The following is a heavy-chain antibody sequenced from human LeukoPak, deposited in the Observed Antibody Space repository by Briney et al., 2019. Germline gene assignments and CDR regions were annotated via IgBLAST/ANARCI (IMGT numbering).Heavy chain of an antibody. CDR3: AKDRTAVDWNYEDGFGY. J-gene: IGHJ4*02. CDR1: GFTFSSYA. D-gene: IGHD1-7*01. CDR2: IGDSGGST. V-gene: IGHV3-23*01. Sequence: PGGSLRLSCAASGFTFSSYAMSWVRQAPGEGLEWVSAIGDSGGSTYYADSVKGRFTISRDNSKNTLYLQMNSLRAEDTAVYYCAKDRTAVDWNYEDGFGYWGQGTLVTVSS.